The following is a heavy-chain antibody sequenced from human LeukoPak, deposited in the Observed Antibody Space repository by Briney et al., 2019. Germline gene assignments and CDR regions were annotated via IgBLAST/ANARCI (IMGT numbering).Heavy chain of an antibody. CDR2: IKHDGSGP. D-gene: IGHD6-19*01. J-gene: IGHJ4*02. CDR3: ARAREITVSGTDYFDY. Sequence: GGSLRLSCAVSGFRFSNYWMTWVRQAPGRGLEWVANIKHDGSGPSYLDSVKGRFTISRDNARNLLSLQMSSLRAEDTAVYYCARAREITVSGTDYFDYWGQGTLVTVSS. V-gene: IGHV3-7*01. CDR1: GFRFSNYW.